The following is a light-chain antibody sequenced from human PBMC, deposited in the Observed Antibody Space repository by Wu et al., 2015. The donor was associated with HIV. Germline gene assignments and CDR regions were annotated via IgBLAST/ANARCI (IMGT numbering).Light chain of an antibody. V-gene: IGKV1-6*01. CDR3: LQDFNYPRT. CDR1: QGIRNE. J-gene: IGKJ1*01. Sequence: AIQMTQSPSSLSASVGDRVTITCRAGQGIRNELSWYQQKPGKAPKLLIYAASRLQSGVPSRFSGSGSATDFTLTISSLQPEDFATYYCLQDFNYPRTFGQGTKVEIK. CDR2: AAS.